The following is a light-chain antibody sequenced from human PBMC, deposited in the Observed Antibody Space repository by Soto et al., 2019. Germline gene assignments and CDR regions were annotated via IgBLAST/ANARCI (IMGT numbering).Light chain of an antibody. CDR1: ESVSTN. V-gene: IGKV3-15*01. Sequence: TQTTDTLSLAPGERVALSCRASESVSTNLAWYQQKAGQAPRLLIYGASTRATGIPARFSGSGSGTEFTLTISSLQSEDFAVYYCQQYSIWRTFGQGTKVDIK. J-gene: IGKJ1*01. CDR3: QQYSIWRT. CDR2: GAS.